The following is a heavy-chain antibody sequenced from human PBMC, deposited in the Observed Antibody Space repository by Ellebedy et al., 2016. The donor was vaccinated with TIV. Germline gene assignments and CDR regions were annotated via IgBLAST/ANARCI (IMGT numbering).Heavy chain of an antibody. J-gene: IGHJ6*02. CDR2: IYTSGST. CDR3: ARPGWGVEQWLKDYGMDV. D-gene: IGHD6-19*01. V-gene: IGHV4-4*07. Sequence: MPSETLSLTCTVSGGSISSYYWSWIRQPAGKGLEWIGRIYTSGSTTYNPSLKSRVTMSVDTSKNQFSLKLSSVTAADTAVYYCARPGWGVEQWLKDYGMDVWGQGTTVTVSS. CDR1: GGSISSYY.